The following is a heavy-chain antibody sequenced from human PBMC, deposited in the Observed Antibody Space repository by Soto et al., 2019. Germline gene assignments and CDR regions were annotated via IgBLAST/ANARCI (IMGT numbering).Heavy chain of an antibody. D-gene: IGHD3-16*01. CDR1: GVTVSTKY. CDR3: ARDPWAADY. V-gene: IGHV3-66*01. Sequence: AGGSLRLSCAASGVTVSTKYMSWVRQAPGKGLEWVSVIYSGGSTFYADSVRGRFTISRDNSKNTVNLQMNSLRAEDTAVYYCARDPWAADYWGQGTLVTVSS. CDR2: IYSGGST. J-gene: IGHJ4*02.